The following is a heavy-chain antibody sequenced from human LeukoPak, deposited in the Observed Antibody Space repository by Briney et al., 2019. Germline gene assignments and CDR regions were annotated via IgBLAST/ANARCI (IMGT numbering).Heavy chain of an antibody. V-gene: IGHV3-13*01. Sequence: PGGSLRLSCAASGFIFSNYDMHWVRQAAGKGLEWVSGIGKAGDTYYSGSVKGRFTTSRENAKNSLYLQMNSLRAEDTGIYFCTVGTDSGWIPWGQGTLVTVSS. CDR2: IGKAGDT. D-gene: IGHD6-19*01. CDR1: GFIFSNYD. J-gene: IGHJ5*02. CDR3: TVGTDSGWIP.